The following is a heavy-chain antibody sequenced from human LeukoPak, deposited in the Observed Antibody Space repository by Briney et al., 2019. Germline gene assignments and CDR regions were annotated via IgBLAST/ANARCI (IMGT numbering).Heavy chain of an antibody. CDR3: ARRNWEGPVGH. D-gene: IGHD7-27*01. J-gene: IGHJ4*02. V-gene: IGHV4-59*01. CDR2: ISYIGST. Sequence: PQTLSLTCTLSALPTSSYSSSWSRQPPGKGLEWTGYISYIGSTTNNPPPNSRVPISVDTSKNHFSLKPSPLPPADTPAYSSARRNWEGPVGHWGQGNLVNGS. CDR1: ALPTSSYS.